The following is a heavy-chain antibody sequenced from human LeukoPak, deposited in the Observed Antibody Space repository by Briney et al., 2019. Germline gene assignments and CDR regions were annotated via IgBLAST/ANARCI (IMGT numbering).Heavy chain of an antibody. V-gene: IGHV3-21*04. CDR3: ARRDNSGWYSLDY. CDR2: ITGSSSYI. Sequence: PGGSLRLSCAASGFSFRSYSMDWVRQAPGKGLEWVSSITGSSSYISYADSVKGGFTISRDNSERTLSLQMNNLRADDTAVYFCARRDNSGWYSLDYWGRGALVTVSS. J-gene: IGHJ4*02. CDR1: GFSFRSYS. D-gene: IGHD6-19*01.